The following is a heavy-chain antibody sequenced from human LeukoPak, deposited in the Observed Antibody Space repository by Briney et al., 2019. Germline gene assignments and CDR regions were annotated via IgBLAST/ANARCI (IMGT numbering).Heavy chain of an antibody. CDR3: ASLSSSGWDGDFDY. CDR2: INSDGSST. CDR1: GFTFSSYA. D-gene: IGHD6-19*01. J-gene: IGHJ4*02. V-gene: IGHV3-74*01. Sequence: GGSLRLSCAASGFTFSSYAMSWVRQAPGKGLVWVSRINSDGSSTSYADSVKGRFTISRDNAKNTLYLQMNSLRAEDTAVYYCASLSSSGWDGDFDYWGQGTLVTVSS.